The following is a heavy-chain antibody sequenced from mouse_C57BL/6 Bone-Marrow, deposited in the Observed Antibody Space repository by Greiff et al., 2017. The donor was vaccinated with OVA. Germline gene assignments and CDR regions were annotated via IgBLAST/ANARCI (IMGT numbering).Heavy chain of an antibody. Sequence: EVKLMESGPELVKPGASVKISCKASGYTFTDYYMNWVKQSHGKSLEWIGDINPNNGGTSYNQKFKGKATLTVDKSSSTAYMELRSLTSEDSAVYYCAREGYDYYAMDYWGQGTSVTVSS. V-gene: IGHV1-26*01. CDR3: AREGYDYYAMDY. CDR2: INPNNGGT. J-gene: IGHJ4*01. CDR1: GYTFTDYY. D-gene: IGHD3-1*01.